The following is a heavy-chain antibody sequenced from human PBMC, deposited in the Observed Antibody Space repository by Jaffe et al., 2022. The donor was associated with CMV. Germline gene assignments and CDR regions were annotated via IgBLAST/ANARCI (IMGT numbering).Heavy chain of an antibody. CDR2: IYYSGST. V-gene: IGHV4-39*01. CDR3: ARHDDYGDYGVGYYYYGMDV. CDR1: GGSISSSSYY. Sequence: QLQLQESGPGLVKPSETLSLTCTVSGGSISSSSYYWGWIRQPPGKGLEWIGSIYYSGSTYYNPSLKSRVTISVDTSKNQFSLKLSSVTAADTAVYYCARHDDYGDYGVGYYYYGMDVWGQGTTVTVSS. J-gene: IGHJ6*02. D-gene: IGHD4-17*01.